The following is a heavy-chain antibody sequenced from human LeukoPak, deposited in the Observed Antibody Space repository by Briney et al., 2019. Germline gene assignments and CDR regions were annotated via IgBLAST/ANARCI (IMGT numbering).Heavy chain of an antibody. CDR3: ARDGDSRGYEHC. Sequence: PSETLSLTCAVSGYSISSGYYWAWIRQPPGKGLEWIGSIYHSGSPYYNPSLKSRVAISVDTSRNQFSLELTSVTAADTAVYYCARDGDSRGYEHCWGQGTLVTVSS. V-gene: IGHV4-38-2*02. J-gene: IGHJ4*02. CDR2: IYHSGSP. CDR1: GYSISSGYY. D-gene: IGHD3-22*01.